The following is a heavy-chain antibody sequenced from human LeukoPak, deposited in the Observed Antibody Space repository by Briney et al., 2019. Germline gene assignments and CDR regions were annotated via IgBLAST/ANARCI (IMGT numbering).Heavy chain of an antibody. Sequence: PSETLSLTCSVSGASISGGGYSWSWIRQHPEKGLEWIGYINHSGGIYYNPSLKSRVTMSVDTSKNQFSLKLSSVTAVDTAVYYCARIRCTTTSCYVDYWGQGTLVTVSS. CDR3: ARIRCTTTSCYVDY. D-gene: IGHD2-2*01. CDR1: GASISGGGYS. J-gene: IGHJ4*02. V-gene: IGHV4-31*03. CDR2: INHSGGI.